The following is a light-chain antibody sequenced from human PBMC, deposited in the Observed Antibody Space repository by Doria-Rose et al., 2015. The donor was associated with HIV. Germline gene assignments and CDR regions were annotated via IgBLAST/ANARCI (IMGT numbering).Light chain of an antibody. CDR2: GKN. CDR1: SLRSSY. CDR3: GSRDSGANHVL. V-gene: IGLV3-19*01. Sequence: SVVTQEPAVSVALRQTVRLTCQGDSLRSSYASWYQQKPGQAPILVIYGKNNRPSGIPDRFSGSSSGNTASLTITGAQAEDEADYYCGSRDSGANHVLFGGGTKVTVL. J-gene: IGLJ2*01.